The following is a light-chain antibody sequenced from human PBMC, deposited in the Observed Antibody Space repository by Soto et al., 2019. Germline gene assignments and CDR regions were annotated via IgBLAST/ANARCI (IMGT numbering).Light chain of an antibody. J-gene: IGLJ2*01. Sequence: QSALTQPASVSGSPGQSITISRTGTSNDVGGYKYVSWHQQHPGKAPKLMIYEVSNRPSGVSTRFSASRSGNTASLTISGLQAEDEADYYCSAYTSIKEVFGGGTKLTVL. CDR3: SAYTSIKEV. CDR2: EVS. V-gene: IGLV2-14*01. CDR1: SNDVGGYKY.